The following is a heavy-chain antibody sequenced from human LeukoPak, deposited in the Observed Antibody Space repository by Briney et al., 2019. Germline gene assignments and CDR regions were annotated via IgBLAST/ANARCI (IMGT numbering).Heavy chain of an antibody. CDR1: GYTFNSYG. Sequence: ASVKVSCKTSGYTFNSYGIAWVRQAPGQGLEWMGWISAYNGNTNYAQNLQDRVTMTTDTSTTTAYMELRSLRSDDTAVYYCARGLAAAQADDAFDIWGQGTMVTVSS. CDR2: ISAYNGNT. D-gene: IGHD6-13*01. CDR3: ARGLAAAQADDAFDI. V-gene: IGHV1-18*01. J-gene: IGHJ3*02.